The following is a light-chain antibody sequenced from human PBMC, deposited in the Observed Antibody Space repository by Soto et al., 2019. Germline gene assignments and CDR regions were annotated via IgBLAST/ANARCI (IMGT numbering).Light chain of an antibody. CDR1: QSVNSIY. Sequence: EIVLTQSPGTLSLSPGGRATLSCRASQSVNSIYLAWYQQKPGQAPRLLISGASSRATGIPDRFSGSGSATDFTLTISRLEPEDFAMYYCQRYDSFRTFGQGTKVDIK. CDR2: GAS. J-gene: IGKJ1*01. V-gene: IGKV3-20*01. CDR3: QRYDSFRT.